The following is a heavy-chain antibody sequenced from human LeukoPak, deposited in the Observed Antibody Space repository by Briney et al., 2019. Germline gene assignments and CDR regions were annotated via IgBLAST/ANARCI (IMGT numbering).Heavy chain of an antibody. V-gene: IGHV1-24*01. J-gene: IGHJ4*02. CDR1: GYTLTELS. D-gene: IGHD6-19*01. CDR3: ATSPWLVRSRSFDY. Sequence: ASVKVSCKVSGYTLTELSMHWVRQAPGKGLEWMGGFDPEDGETIYAQKFQGRVTMTEDTSTDTAYMELCSLRSEDTAVYYCATSPWLVRSRSFDYWGQGTLVTVSS. CDR2: FDPEDGET.